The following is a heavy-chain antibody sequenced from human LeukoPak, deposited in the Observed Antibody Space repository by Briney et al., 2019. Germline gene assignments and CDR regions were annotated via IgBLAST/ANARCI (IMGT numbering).Heavy chain of an antibody. CDR3: ARGKNAKNYYYYMDV. CDR2: LHYSGST. D-gene: IGHD4-23*01. V-gene: IGHV4-59*01. Sequence: SETLSLTCTVSGGSISTYYWSWIRQPPGKGLEWIGYLHYSGSTNYSPSLKSRVTISVDTSKNHFSLKLSSVTAADTAVYYCARGKNAKNYYYYMDVWGKGTTVTVSS. J-gene: IGHJ6*03. CDR1: GGSISTYY.